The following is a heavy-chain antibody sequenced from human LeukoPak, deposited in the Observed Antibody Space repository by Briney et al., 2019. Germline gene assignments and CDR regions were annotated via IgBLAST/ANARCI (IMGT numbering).Heavy chain of an antibody. CDR3: ARVGKQLDRRNAFDI. V-gene: IGHV3-74*01. D-gene: IGHD5-24*01. CDR1: GFTFSSYW. CDR2: INTDGSST. Sequence: GGSLRLSCAASGFTFSSYWMHWVRQAPGKGLVWVSRINTDGSSTSYADSVKGRFTISRDNAKNTLYLQMNSLRAEDTAVYYCARVGKQLDRRNAFDIWGQGTMVTVSS. J-gene: IGHJ3*02.